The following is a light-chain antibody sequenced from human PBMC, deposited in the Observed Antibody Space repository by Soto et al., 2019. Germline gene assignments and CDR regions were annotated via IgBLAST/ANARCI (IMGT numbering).Light chain of an antibody. CDR2: GAS. CDR1: QSVSRS. CDR3: QQYDNWPPIT. V-gene: IGKV3-15*01. J-gene: IGKJ4*01. Sequence: EIVMTQSPATLSVSPGERATLSCRASQSVSRSLAWYQQKPGQAPRLLIYGASIRAAGVPDRFSGSGSGTEFTLTISSLQSEDFAVYYCQQYDNWPPITFGGGTKVEI.